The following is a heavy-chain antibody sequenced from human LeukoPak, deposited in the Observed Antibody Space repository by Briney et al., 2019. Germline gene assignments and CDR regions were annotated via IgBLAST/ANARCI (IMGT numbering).Heavy chain of an antibody. CDR1: GGSFSGYY. CDR2: INHSGST. J-gene: IGHJ4*02. D-gene: IGHD6-13*01. Sequence: SETLSLTCAVYGGSFSGYYWSWIRQPPGKGLEWIGEINHSGSTNYNPSLKSQVTISVDTSKNQFSLKLSSVTAADTAVYYCARNPGSRLDYWGQGTLVTVSS. CDR3: ARNPGSRLDY. V-gene: IGHV4-34*01.